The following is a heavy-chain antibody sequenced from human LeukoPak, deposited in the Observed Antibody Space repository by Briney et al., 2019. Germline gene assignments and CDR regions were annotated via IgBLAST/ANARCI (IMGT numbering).Heavy chain of an antibody. CDR1: GGSISSGDYY. D-gene: IGHD3-3*01. J-gene: IGHJ5*02. CDR3: AREVRDDFWSGLSTRSGFDP. V-gene: IGHV4-30-4*01. CDR2: IYYSGST. Sequence: SETLSLTCTVSGGSISSGDYYWSWIRQPPGKGLEWIGYIYYSGSTYYNPSLKSRVTISVDTSKNQFSLKLSSVTAADTAVYYCAREVRDDFWSGLSTRSGFDPWGQGTLVTVS.